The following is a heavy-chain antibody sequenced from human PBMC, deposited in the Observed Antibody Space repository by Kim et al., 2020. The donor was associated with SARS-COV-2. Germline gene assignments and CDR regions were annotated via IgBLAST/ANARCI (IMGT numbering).Heavy chain of an antibody. Sequence: DSVKGRLTISRDNSKNTLYLQMNSLRAEDTAVYYCAKDAIAAAVDAFDIWGQGTMVTVSS. D-gene: IGHD6-13*01. J-gene: IGHJ3*02. CDR3: AKDAIAAAVDAFDI. V-gene: IGHV3-23*03.